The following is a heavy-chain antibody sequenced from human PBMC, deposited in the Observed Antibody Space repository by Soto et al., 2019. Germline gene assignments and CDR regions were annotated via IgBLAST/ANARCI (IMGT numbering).Heavy chain of an antibody. Sequence: PSETLSLTCAVYGGSFSGYYWSWIRQPPGKGLEWIGEINHSGSTNYNPSLKSRVTISVDTSKNQFSLKLSSVTAADTAVYYCARGHVAAARPNFDYWGQGTLVTVSS. CDR2: INHSGST. CDR3: ARGHVAAARPNFDY. CDR1: GGSFSGYY. V-gene: IGHV4-34*01. J-gene: IGHJ4*02. D-gene: IGHD6-6*01.